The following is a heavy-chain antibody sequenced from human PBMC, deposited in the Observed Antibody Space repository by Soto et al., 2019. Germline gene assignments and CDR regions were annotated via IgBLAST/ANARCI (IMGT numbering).Heavy chain of an antibody. J-gene: IGHJ4*02. CDR3: ARDDFWSGYYRYFDY. Sequence: SGGSLRLSCAASGFGFSDYYMSWIRQAPGKGLEWISYISTSSSSIYYADSVKGRFTISRDNAKNSLYLQMNSLRAEDTAVYYCARDDFWSGYYRYFDYWGQGALVTVSS. CDR1: GFGFSDYY. V-gene: IGHV3-11*01. D-gene: IGHD3-3*01. CDR2: ISTSSSSI.